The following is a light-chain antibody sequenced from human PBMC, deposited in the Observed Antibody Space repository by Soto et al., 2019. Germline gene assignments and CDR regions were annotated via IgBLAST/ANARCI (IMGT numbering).Light chain of an antibody. CDR1: NSDVGGYNF. J-gene: IGLJ2*01. CDR3: SSYAASNNLV. V-gene: IGLV2-8*01. Sequence: QSALTQPPSASGSPGQSVTISCTGTNSDVGGYNFVSWYQQHPGKAPKLMIYEVTKRPSGVPDRFSGSKSGDTASLTVSGLHVEDEDDYYCSSYAASNNLVFGGGTKVTVL. CDR2: EVT.